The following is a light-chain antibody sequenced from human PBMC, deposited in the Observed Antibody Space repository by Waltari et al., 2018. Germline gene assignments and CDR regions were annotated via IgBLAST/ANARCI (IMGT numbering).Light chain of an antibody. CDR3: KQFNTYPLT. Sequence: IQLTQSPSSLSASVGDRVTITCWASQGISSYLAWYQQKPGKAPNLLIYAAFTLQSGVPSRFSGIGSGTDFTLTISSLQPEDFATYYCKQFNTYPLTFGQGTRLEIK. CDR2: AAF. V-gene: IGKV1-9*01. CDR1: QGISSY. J-gene: IGKJ5*01.